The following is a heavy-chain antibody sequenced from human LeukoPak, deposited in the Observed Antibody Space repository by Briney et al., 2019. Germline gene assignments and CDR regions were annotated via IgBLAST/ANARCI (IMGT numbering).Heavy chain of an antibody. CDR3: ARPNWGRYYFDY. Sequence: GESLKISCRGSGYSFSDYWIGWVRQMPGKGLEWMGIIYPGDSDIRYSPSFQGQVTISADNSISTAYLQWTSLKASGTAIYYCARPNWGRYYFDYWGQGTLVTVSS. D-gene: IGHD7-27*01. CDR2: IYPGDSDI. J-gene: IGHJ4*02. CDR1: GYSFSDYW. V-gene: IGHV5-51*01.